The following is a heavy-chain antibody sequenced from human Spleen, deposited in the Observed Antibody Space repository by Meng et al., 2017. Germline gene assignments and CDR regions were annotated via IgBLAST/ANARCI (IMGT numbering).Heavy chain of an antibody. Sequence: GGSLRLSCAASGFTFSSSWMTWVRQAPGKGLEWVANIKQDGSDKYYVDSVKGRFTISRDNGKNSLYLQMNSLRAEDTAVYYYARPRGDGSFYDYWGQGTLVTVSS. CDR3: ARPRGDGSFYDY. V-gene: IGHV3-7*01. J-gene: IGHJ4*02. CDR1: GFTFSSSW. D-gene: IGHD1-26*01. CDR2: IKQDGSDK.